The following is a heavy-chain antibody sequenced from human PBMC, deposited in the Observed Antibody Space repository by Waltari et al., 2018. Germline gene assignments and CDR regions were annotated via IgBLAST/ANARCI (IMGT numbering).Heavy chain of an antibody. CDR3: ARGYCSGGSCYGRRAFDI. CDR2: FDPEDGET. J-gene: IGHJ3*02. Sequence: QVQLVQSGAEVKKPGASVKVSCKVSGYTLTELSMHWVRQAPGKGLEWMGGFDPEDGETIYAQKFQGRVTITADESTSTAYMELSSLRSEDTAVYYCARGYCSGGSCYGRRAFDIWGQGTMVTVSS. CDR1: GYTLTELS. V-gene: IGHV1-24*01. D-gene: IGHD2-15*01.